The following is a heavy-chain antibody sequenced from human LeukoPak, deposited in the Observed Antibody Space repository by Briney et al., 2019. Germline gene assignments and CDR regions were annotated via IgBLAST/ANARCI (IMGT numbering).Heavy chain of an antibody. V-gene: IGHV3-21*06. J-gene: IGHJ6*03. CDR3: ARDPYSGNYGAYYYYYMDV. Sequence: GGSLRLSCAASGFTFNNYGMHWVRQAPGKGLEWVSSITSSSSYIYYADSVKGRFTISRDNAKNSLYLQMDSLRVEDTAEYYCARDPYSGNYGAYYYYYMDVWGKGTTVTVSS. D-gene: IGHD1-26*01. CDR1: GFTFNNYG. CDR2: ITSSSSYI.